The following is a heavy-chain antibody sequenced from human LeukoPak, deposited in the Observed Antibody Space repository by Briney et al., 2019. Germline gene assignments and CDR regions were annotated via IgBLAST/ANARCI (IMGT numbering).Heavy chain of an antibody. D-gene: IGHD3-10*01. Sequence: GGSLRLSCAASGFTFDDYAMHWVRQAPGKDLEWVSLISGDGGSTYYADSVKGRFTISRDNSKNSLYLQMNSLRTEDTALYYCAKDMWRFGELDYDYWGQGTLVTVSS. CDR2: ISGDGGST. J-gene: IGHJ4*02. V-gene: IGHV3-43*02. CDR1: GFTFDDYA. CDR3: AKDMWRFGELDYDY.